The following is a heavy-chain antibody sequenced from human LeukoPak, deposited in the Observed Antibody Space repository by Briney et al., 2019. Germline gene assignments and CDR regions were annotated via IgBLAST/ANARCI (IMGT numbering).Heavy chain of an antibody. CDR1: GFTLSTYA. V-gene: IGHV3-23*01. CDR3: AKDRVAVAGYDKFDY. D-gene: IGHD6-19*01. CDR2: TSSSDAGT. Sequence: GGSLRLSCAASGFTLSTYAMSWVRQTPGKGLEWVAATSSSDAGTYHADSVRGRFTISRDNSKNTLYLQMNSLRAEDTAVYYCAKDRVAVAGYDKFDYWGQGTLVTVSS. J-gene: IGHJ4*02.